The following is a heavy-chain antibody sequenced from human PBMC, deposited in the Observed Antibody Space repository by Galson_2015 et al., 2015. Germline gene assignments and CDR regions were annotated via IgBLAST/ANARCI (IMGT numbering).Heavy chain of an antibody. D-gene: IGHD3-10*01. Sequence: SVKVSCKASGYTFTGYYMHWVRQAPGQGLEWMGWINPNSGGTNYAQKFQGWVTMTRDTSISTAYMELSRLRSDDTAVYYCARGAKMAYGSGSYSITLRWYFDYWGQGTLVTVSS. CDR2: INPNSGGT. J-gene: IGHJ4*02. CDR1: GYTFTGYY. V-gene: IGHV1-2*04. CDR3: ARGAKMAYGSGSYSITLRWYFDY.